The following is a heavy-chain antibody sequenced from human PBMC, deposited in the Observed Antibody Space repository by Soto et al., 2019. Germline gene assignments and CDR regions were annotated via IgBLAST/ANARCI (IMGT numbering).Heavy chain of an antibody. CDR1: GITFVNFG. D-gene: IGHD3-16*01. CDR2: IWYDGRDK. CDR3: VRGYGYFDN. V-gene: IGHV3-33*01. J-gene: IGHJ4*02. Sequence: QVQLVESGGGVVQPGRPLSISCAASGITFVNFGTHWVRQAPGKGLEWVAVIWYDGRDKYYAASVKGRFTISRDNSKNTLYLQMNSLTADDTAVYYCVRGYGYFDNWGQGTLVTVSS.